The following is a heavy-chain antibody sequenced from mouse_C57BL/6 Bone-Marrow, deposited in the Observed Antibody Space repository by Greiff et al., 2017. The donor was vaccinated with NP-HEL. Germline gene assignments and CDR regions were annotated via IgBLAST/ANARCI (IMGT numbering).Heavy chain of an antibody. D-gene: IGHD2-4*01. CDR3: ARKTTMTTFFDY. V-gene: IGHV1-50*01. CDR1: DYTFPSYW. J-gene: IGHJ2*01. Sequence: QVQLQQPGAGLVKPGASVKLSCKASDYTFPSYWMPWVKQRPGQGLEWVGEIDPSGSYTYYNQKFKGQATLTVDTSSSTAYMQLSSLTSEDSAVYYCARKTTMTTFFDYWGQGTTLTVSS. CDR2: IDPSGSYT.